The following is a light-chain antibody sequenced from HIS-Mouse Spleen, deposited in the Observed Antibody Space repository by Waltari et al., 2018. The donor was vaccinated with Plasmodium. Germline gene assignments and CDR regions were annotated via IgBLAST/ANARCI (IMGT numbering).Light chain of an antibody. CDR2: GKN. CDR3: NSRDSSGNHWV. V-gene: IGLV3-19*01. CDR1: SLRRYY. Sequence: SSELTQDPAVSVALGQPVRITCQGDSLRRYYASWYQQKPGQAPVLVIYGKNNRPSGIPDRVSGSSSGNTASLTITGAQAEDEADYYCNSRDSSGNHWVFGGGTKLTVL. J-gene: IGLJ3*02.